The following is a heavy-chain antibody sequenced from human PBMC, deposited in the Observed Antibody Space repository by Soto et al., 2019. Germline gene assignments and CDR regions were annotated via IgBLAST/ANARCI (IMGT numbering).Heavy chain of an antibody. CDR3: ASRPFSYYGLDV. CDR1: GGSITTAGYC. V-gene: IGHV4-30-2*01. J-gene: IGHJ6*02. CDR2: VYHTGNA. Sequence: SETLSLTCTVSGGSITTAGYCCSWIQQPPGKALEWIGYVYHTGNAYPKPSLKSRVTISLDRSKNQFSLKMTSVTAADTALYFCASRPFSYYGLDVWGQGTTVTVSS.